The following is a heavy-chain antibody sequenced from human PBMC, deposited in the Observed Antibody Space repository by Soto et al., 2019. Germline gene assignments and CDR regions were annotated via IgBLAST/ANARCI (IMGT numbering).Heavy chain of an antibody. CDR3: ARLENPTRVATIYHYYYMDV. V-gene: IGHV4-59*08. CDR2: IYYSGST. J-gene: IGHJ6*03. CDR1: GGSISSYY. D-gene: IGHD5-12*01. Sequence: SETLSLTCTVSGGSISSYYWSWIRQPPGKGLEWIGYIYYSGSTNYNPSLKSRVTISVDTSKNQFSLKLSSVTAADTAVYYCARLENPTRVATIYHYYYMDVWGKGTTVTVSS.